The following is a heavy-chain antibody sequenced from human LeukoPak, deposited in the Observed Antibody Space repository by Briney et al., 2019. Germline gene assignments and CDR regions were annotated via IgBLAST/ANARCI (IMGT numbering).Heavy chain of an antibody. CDR3: AQRSRELLT. CDR1: GFTFSSYV. Sequence: GGSLRLSCAASGFTFSSYVTSWVRQAPGKGLEWVSAISGSGGRTYYADSVKGRFAISRDNSKNTLFPQMNSLRAEDTAIYYCAQRSRELLTWGQGTLVTVSS. V-gene: IGHV3-23*01. CDR2: ISGSGGRT. D-gene: IGHD1-26*01. J-gene: IGHJ5*02.